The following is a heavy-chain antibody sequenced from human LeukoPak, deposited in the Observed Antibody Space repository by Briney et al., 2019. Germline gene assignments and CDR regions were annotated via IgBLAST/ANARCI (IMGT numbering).Heavy chain of an antibody. J-gene: IGHJ4*02. CDR3: ARSEGATTFGY. V-gene: IGHV3-30-3*01. Sequence: GGSLRLSCAASGFTFSSYAMHWVRQAPGKGLEWVAVISYDGSNKYYADSVKGRFTISRDNSKNTLYLQMNSLRAEDTAVYYCARSEGATTFGYWGQGTLVTVSS. CDR1: GFTFSSYA. CDR2: ISYDGSNK. D-gene: IGHD1-26*01.